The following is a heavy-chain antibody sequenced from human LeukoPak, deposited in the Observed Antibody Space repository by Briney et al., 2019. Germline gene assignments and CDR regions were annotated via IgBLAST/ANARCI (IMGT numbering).Heavy chain of an antibody. CDR1: GYTFIGYF. CDR2: INPNSGGT. D-gene: IGHD3-10*01. J-gene: IGHJ4*02. CDR3: ARSTYYYGSGSPYYFDY. V-gene: IGHV1-2*02. Sequence: ALVKDSCKASGYTFIGYFMHSVRQAAAQGLEWMGWINPNSGGTNYAQKFQGRDTITRDTSISTAYMELSRLRSDDTAVYYCARSTYYYGSGSPYYFDYWGQGTLVTVSS.